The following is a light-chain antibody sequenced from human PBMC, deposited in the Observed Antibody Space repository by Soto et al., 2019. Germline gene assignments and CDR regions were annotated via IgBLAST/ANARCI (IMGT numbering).Light chain of an antibody. CDR2: GNS. CDR3: QSYDNSLSGSWV. Sequence: QSVLTQPPSVCGAPGQRVTISCTGSSSNIGAGYDVHWYQQLPGTAPKLLMYGNSNRPSGVPDRFSGSKSGTSASLAITGLQAEDEADYYCQSYDNSLSGSWVFGGGTKLTVL. V-gene: IGLV1-40*01. CDR1: SSNIGAGYD. J-gene: IGLJ3*02.